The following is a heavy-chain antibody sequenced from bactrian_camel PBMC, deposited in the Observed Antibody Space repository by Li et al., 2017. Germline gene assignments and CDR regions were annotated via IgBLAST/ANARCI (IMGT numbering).Heavy chain of an antibody. CDR3: AADPILVSGESCPSFSDAY. D-gene: IGHD3*01. CDR1: GHIFSSCE. CDR2: ISWASTRR. J-gene: IGHJ4*01. Sequence: HVQLVESGGGSVQAGGSLKLSCAASGHIFSSCEMGWFRQAPGKERELVACISWASTRRNYADPVKGRFTISRDNAKNTLYLQMNSLKPEDTAMYYCAADPILVSGESCPSFSDAYWGQGTQVTVS. V-gene: IGHV3-3*01.